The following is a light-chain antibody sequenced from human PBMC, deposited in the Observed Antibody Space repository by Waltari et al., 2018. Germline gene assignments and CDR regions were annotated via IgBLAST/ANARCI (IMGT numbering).Light chain of an antibody. V-gene: IGKV3-15*01. CDR1: QSVRNN. Sequence: EIVMTQSPAPLSVSPGERATPSCRASQSVRNNSVWYQQKPGQAPRLLIYGASTRVAGIPARFSGSGSGAEFTLTISSLQSEDFAVYYCQQYNNWPPWTFGQGTKVEIK. J-gene: IGKJ1*01. CDR2: GAS. CDR3: QQYNNWPPWT.